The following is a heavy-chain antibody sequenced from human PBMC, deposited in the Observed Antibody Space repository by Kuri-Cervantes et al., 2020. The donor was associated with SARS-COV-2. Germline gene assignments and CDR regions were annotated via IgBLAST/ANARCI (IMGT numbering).Heavy chain of an antibody. CDR2: IYYSGST. V-gene: IGHV4-59*08. J-gene: IGHJ4*02. CDR3: ARHPYYYDSSGYHFDY. D-gene: IGHD3-22*01. Sequence: ESLKISCTVSGGSISSYYWSWIRQPPGKGLEWIGYIYYSGSTNYNPSLKSRVTISVDTSKNQFSLKLSSVTAADTAVYYCARHPYYYDSSGYHFDYWGRGTLVTVSS. CDR1: GGSISSYY.